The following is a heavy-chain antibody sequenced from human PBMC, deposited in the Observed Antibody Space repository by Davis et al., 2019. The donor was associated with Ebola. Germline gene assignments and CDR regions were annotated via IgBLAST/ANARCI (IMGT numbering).Heavy chain of an antibody. D-gene: IGHD2-21*02. Sequence: ASVKVSCKASGYTFTGYYMHWVRQAPGQGLEWMGWINPNSGGTNYAQKFQGRVTMTRDTSISTAYMELSRLRSDDTAVYYCARERAANCGGDCYHRSDAFDIWGQGTMVTVSS. J-gene: IGHJ3*02. V-gene: IGHV1-2*02. CDR2: INPNSGGT. CDR1: GYTFTGYY. CDR3: ARERAANCGGDCYHRSDAFDI.